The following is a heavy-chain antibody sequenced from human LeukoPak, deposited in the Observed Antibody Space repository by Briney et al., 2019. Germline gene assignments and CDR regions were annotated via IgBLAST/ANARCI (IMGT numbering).Heavy chain of an antibody. CDR3: ARDGEVLSSSWFWFDP. D-gene: IGHD6-13*01. CDR1: GGSINSSSYY. Sequence: SETLSLTCTVSGGSINSSSYYWGWIRQPPGKGLEWIGSIYYRGSTYYNPSLKSRVTISVDTSKNQFSLKLSSVTAADTAVYYCARDGEVLSSSWFWFDPWGQGTLVTVSS. J-gene: IGHJ5*02. CDR2: IYYRGST. V-gene: IGHV4-39*07.